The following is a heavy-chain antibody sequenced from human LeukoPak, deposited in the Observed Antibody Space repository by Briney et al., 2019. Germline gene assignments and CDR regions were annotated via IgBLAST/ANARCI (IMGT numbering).Heavy chain of an antibody. CDR1: GDSVSSNSAA. CDR2: TYYRSKWYN. D-gene: IGHD6-13*01. V-gene: IGHV6-1*01. J-gene: IGHJ4*02. Sequence: PSQTLSLTCAISGDSVSSNSAAWNWIRQSPPRGLEWLGRTYYRSKWYNDYAVSVKSRITINPDTSKNQFSLQLNSVTPEDTAVYYCARGVFGSSWYSYYFDYWGQGTLVTVSS. CDR3: ARGVFGSSWYSYYFDY.